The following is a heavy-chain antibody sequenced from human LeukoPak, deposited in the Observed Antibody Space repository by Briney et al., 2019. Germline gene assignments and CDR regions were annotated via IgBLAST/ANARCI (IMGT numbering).Heavy chain of an antibody. CDR3: ARAPGSCRGTSCYFRFDP. D-gene: IGHD2-2*01. CDR2: IYHSGSS. J-gene: IGHJ5*02. CDR1: GASISSTADY. Sequence: SETLSLTCAVSGASISSTADYWAWIRQSPGKGLEWIASIYHSGSSYYNPSLKSRVTISVDTSKRHFSLNLSSVTASDTANYFCARAPGSCRGTSCYFRFDPWGQGTLVTVSS. V-gene: IGHV4-39*07.